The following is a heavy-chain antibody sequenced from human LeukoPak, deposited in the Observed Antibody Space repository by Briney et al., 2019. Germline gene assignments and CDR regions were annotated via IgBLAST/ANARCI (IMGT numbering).Heavy chain of an antibody. D-gene: IGHD3-10*01. CDR1: VGTFSSYA. CDR3: AREVRGGVSWFDP. CDR2: IIPILGIA. Sequence: SVKVSCKASVGTFSSYATSWVRQAPGQGLEWMGRIIPILGIANYAQKFQGRVTITADKSTSTAYMELSSLRSEDTAVYYCAREVRGGVSWFDPWGQGTLVTVSS. J-gene: IGHJ5*02. V-gene: IGHV1-69*04.